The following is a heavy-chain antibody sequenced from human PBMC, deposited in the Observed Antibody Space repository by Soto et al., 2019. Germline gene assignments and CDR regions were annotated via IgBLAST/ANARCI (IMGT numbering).Heavy chain of an antibody. J-gene: IGHJ6*02. Sequence: LRLSCAASGFTFSSYGMHWVRQAPGKGLEWVAVISYDGSNKYYADSVKGRFTISRDNSKNTLYLQMNSLRAEDTAVYYCAKDLAAAAPPYYYYGMDVWGQGTTVTVSS. CDR1: GFTFSSYG. D-gene: IGHD6-13*01. CDR2: ISYDGSNK. V-gene: IGHV3-30*18. CDR3: AKDLAAAAPPYYYYGMDV.